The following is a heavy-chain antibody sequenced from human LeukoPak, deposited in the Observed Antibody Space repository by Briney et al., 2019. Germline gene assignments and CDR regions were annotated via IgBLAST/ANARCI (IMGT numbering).Heavy chain of an antibody. J-gene: IGHJ4*02. V-gene: IGHV3-23*01. CDR1: GFTLSSHA. D-gene: IGHD1-26*01. CDR2: ISGSGDST. CDR3: AKLILGARSLFDF. Sequence: PGGSLRLSCAASGFTLSSHAMSWVRQAPGKGLEWVSTISGSGDSTFYADSVKGRFTISRDNSKNTLYLQMSSLRADDTAMYYCAKLILGARSLFDFRGQGILVTVSS.